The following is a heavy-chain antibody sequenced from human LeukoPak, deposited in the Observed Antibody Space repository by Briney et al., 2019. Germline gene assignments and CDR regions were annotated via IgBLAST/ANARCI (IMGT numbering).Heavy chain of an antibody. V-gene: IGHV3-30*02. CDR3: AKAGGPYSGSCPRY. CDR2: IRYDGSNK. CDR1: GFTFSSYG. Sequence: GGSLRLSCAASGFTFSSYGMHWVRQAPGKGLEWVAFIRYDGSNKYYADSVKGRFTISRDNSKNTLYLQMNSLRAEDTAVYYCAKAGGPYSGSCPRYWGQGTLVTVSS. J-gene: IGHJ4*02. D-gene: IGHD1-26*01.